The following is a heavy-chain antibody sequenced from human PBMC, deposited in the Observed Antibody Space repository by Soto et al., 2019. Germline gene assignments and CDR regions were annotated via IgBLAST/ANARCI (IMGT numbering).Heavy chain of an antibody. CDR3: AKEGGNGAVYFDY. J-gene: IGHJ4*02. D-gene: IGHD3-10*01. Sequence: PGESLKISCAASGFTFSSYAMSWVRQAPGKGLEWVSAISGGGGSTYYADSVKGRFTISRDNSKNTLYLQMNSLRAEDTAVYFCAKEGGNGAVYFDYWGQGTLVTVSS. V-gene: IGHV3-23*01. CDR1: GFTFSSYA. CDR2: ISGGGGST.